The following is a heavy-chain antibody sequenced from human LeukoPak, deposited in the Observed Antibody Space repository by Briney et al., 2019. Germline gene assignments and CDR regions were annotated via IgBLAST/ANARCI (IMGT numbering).Heavy chain of an antibody. CDR1: GVSFDDYY. Sequence: SETLSLTCAVSGVSFDDYYWSWVRQTPGKGLEWIGEINHSGYTNDSPSLKSRVTLSIDTSREQFSLNLRSVTVADAGIYYCTRMTTGHDYWGQGTLVTVSS. D-gene: IGHD4-17*01. J-gene: IGHJ4*02. V-gene: IGHV4-34*01. CDR2: INHSGYT. CDR3: TRMTTGHDY.